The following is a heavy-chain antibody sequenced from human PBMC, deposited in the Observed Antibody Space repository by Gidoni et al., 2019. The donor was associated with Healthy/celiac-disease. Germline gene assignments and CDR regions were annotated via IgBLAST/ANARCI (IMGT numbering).Heavy chain of an antibody. Sequence: QVQLVQSGAEVKKPGSSVKVTCKASGGTFSRYTISWVRQAPGQGLEWMGRIIPILGIANYAQKFQGRVTITADKSTSTAYMELSSLRSEDTAVYYCARALIGDYGGNSGAFDIWGQVTMVTVSS. CDR2: IIPILGIA. CDR3: ARALIGDYGGNSGAFDI. D-gene: IGHD4-17*01. V-gene: IGHV1-69*02. J-gene: IGHJ3*02. CDR1: GGTFSRYT.